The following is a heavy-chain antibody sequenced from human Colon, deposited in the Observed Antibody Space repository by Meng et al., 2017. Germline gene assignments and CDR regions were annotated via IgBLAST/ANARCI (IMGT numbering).Heavy chain of an antibody. J-gene: IGHJ4*02. CDR2: TYYRSKWYH. CDR3: ARDLIVGATRCYFDY. Sequence: VTLQPSGPRLVTPSQTLSPTCAIAGDSVSSNSAAWNWIRQSPSRGLEWLGRTYYRSKWYHDYAVSVKSRITINPDTSKNQFSLQLNSVTPEDTAVYYCARDLIVGATRCYFDYWGQGTLVTVSS. CDR1: GDSVSSNSAA. V-gene: IGHV6-1*01. D-gene: IGHD1-26*01.